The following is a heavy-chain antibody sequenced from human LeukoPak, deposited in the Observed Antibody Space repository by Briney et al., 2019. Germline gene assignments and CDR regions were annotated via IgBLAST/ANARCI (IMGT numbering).Heavy chain of an antibody. D-gene: IGHD3-22*01. CDR3: AKDITTMIVNGYFDY. CDR2: IDTTTNFI. CDR1: GFDLSRDS. V-gene: IGHV3-21*04. J-gene: IGHJ4*02. Sequence: GGSLRLSCEASGFDLSRDSMNWVRQAPGMGLEWVSSIDTTTNFIFYSDSVRGRFTISRDNAKNSLYLQMNSLRAEDMALYYCAKDITTMIVNGYFDYWGQGTLVTVSS.